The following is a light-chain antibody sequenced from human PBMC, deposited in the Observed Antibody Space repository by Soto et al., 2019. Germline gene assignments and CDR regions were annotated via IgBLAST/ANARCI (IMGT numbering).Light chain of an antibody. CDR1: QSITND. J-gene: IGKJ5*01. CDR3: QQSFSSPIT. Sequence: DIQMTQSPSSLSWSVGDTVTITCRASQSITNDLNWYQQKPGRVPRLLIYAASTLEDGVPSRFTGSGSGSDFTLTIRGLQPEDFATYYCQQSFSSPITFGQGTRLENK. CDR2: AAS. V-gene: IGKV1-39*01.